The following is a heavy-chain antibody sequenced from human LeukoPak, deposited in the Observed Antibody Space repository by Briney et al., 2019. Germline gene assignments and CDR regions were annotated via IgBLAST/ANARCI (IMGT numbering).Heavy chain of an antibody. CDR2: ISDNGRRT. Sequence: PGGSLRLSCAVSGFTFSNTWMNWVRQAPGKGLEWVAFISDNGRRTYYLESVKGLFTISRDDSKNTLYLQMNSLRVEDTAVYYCARDRIGKYSIDYWGQGTLVTVSS. CDR1: GFTFSNTW. CDR3: ARDRIGKYSIDY. V-gene: IGHV3-33*08. J-gene: IGHJ4*02. D-gene: IGHD2-15*01.